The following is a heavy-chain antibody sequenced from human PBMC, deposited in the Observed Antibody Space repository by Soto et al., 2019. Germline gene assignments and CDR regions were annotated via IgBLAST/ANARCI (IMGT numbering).Heavy chain of an antibody. CDR2: ISANDVGT. J-gene: IGHJ4*02. CDR1: GFTLRNYA. V-gene: IGHV3-23*01. D-gene: IGHD1-20*01. Sequence: LRLSCEASGFTLRNYAMTWVRQAPGKGLEWVSLISANDVGTYYAESVETRFTISTDQSRNTVYLQMDSLRADDTAIYYCAKAKNDYNWDNRPPFDYWGQGTLVTVSS. CDR3: AKAKNDYNWDNRPPFDY.